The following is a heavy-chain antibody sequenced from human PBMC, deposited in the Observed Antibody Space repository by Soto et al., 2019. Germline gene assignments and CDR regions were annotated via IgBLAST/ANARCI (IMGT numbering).Heavy chain of an antibody. CDR2: IYFTGST. J-gene: IGHJ5*02. CDR1: GGAVSSGTYY. CDR3: TRGPPRVRWFDP. V-gene: IGHV4-61*01. Sequence: SETVSLTFTVSGGAVSSGTYYWSSIRQPPGKGLEWIGHIYFTGSTNYNPSLKSRVTMSLDTSRNQFSLKLSSVTAADTAVYYCTRGPPRVRWFDPWGLGTLVTVSS.